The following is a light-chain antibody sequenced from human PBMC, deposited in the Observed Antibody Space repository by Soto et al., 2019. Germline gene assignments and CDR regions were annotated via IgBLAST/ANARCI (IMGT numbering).Light chain of an antibody. J-gene: IGLJ3*02. V-gene: IGLV2-23*02. CDR1: SSDVGSYNL. CDR3: CSFGGSSTSYLV. CDR2: EVT. Sequence: QSALTQPDSVSGSPGQSITISCTGTSSDVGSYNLVSWYQQHPGKAPKLMIYEVTKRPSGVSNRFSGSKSGNTASLTISGLQAEDEADYYCCSFGGSSTSYLVFGGGTKLTVL.